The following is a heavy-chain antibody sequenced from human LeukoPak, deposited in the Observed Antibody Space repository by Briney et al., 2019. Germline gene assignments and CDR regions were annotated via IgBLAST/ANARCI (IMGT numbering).Heavy chain of an antibody. CDR2: IYPGDSDT. Sequence: GESLKISCKGSGYSFTNYWIGWVRQMPGKGLEWMGIIYPGDSDTRYSPSFQGQVTISADKSISTAYLQWSSLKASDTAMYYCAGLDNYYGDYKADAFDIWGQGTMVTVSS. V-gene: IGHV5-51*01. D-gene: IGHD4-17*01. J-gene: IGHJ3*02. CDR3: AGLDNYYGDYKADAFDI. CDR1: GYSFTNYW.